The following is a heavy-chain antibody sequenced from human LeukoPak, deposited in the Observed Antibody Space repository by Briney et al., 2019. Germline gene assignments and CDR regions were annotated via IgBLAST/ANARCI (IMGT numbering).Heavy chain of an antibody. Sequence: ASVKVSCKASGYTFTSYYMHWVRQAPGQGLEWMGIINPSGGSTSYAQKFQGRVTMTRDMSTSTVYMELSSLRSEDTAVYYCARDGTYYYGSGSYSGRNWFDPWGQGTLVTVSS. V-gene: IGHV1-46*01. CDR3: ARDGTYYYGSGSYSGRNWFDP. CDR1: GYTFTSYY. CDR2: INPSGGST. J-gene: IGHJ5*02. D-gene: IGHD3-10*01.